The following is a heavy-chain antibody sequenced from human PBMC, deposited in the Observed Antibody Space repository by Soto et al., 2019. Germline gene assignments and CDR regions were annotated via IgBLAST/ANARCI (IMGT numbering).Heavy chain of an antibody. V-gene: IGHV3-30*18. CDR3: AKDLPDPMSASYYASSGYYLPDY. Sequence: XGSLRVSCASSGITFSSYCMHWVLQAPGKGLEWVAVISYDGSNKYYADSVRGRFTISRDNSKNTLYLQMNSLRAEDTAVYYCAKDLPDPMSASYYASSGYYLPDYWGQGTLVTVPS. J-gene: IGHJ4*02. CDR1: GITFSSYC. CDR2: ISYDGSNK. D-gene: IGHD3-22*01.